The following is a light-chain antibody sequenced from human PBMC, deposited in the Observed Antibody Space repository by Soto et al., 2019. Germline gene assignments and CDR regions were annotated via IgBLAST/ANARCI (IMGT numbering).Light chain of an antibody. Sequence: LTQPPSASGTPGQRVTISCSGSSSNIGSNYVYWYQQLPGTAPKLLIYRNNQRPSGVPDRFSGSKSGTSAFLAISGLRSEDEADYYCAAWDDSLSADVVFGGGTKLTVL. CDR1: SSNIGSNY. CDR3: AAWDDSLSADVV. V-gene: IGLV1-47*01. J-gene: IGLJ2*01. CDR2: RNN.